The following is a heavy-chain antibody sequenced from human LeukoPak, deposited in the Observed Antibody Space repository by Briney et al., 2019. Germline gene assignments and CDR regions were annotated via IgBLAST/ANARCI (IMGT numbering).Heavy chain of an antibody. Sequence: SETLSLTCTVSGYSISSGYYWGWIRQPPGKGLEWIGSIYHSGSTYYNPSLKSRVTISVDTSKNQFSLKLSSVTAADTAVYYCASLCYCSGGSCTEFDYWGQGTLVTVSS. J-gene: IGHJ4*02. CDR3: ASLCYCSGGSCTEFDY. CDR1: GYSISSGYY. D-gene: IGHD2-15*01. CDR2: IYHSGST. V-gene: IGHV4-38-2*02.